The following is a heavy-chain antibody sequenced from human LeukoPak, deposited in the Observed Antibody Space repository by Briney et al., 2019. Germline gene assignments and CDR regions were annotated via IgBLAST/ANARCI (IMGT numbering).Heavy chain of an antibody. CDR1: GYTFTGYY. CDR3: ASGQWTDY. J-gene: IGHJ4*02. V-gene: IGHV1-2*02. CDR2: INPNSGGR. D-gene: IGHD6-19*01. Sequence: ASVKVSCKASGYTFTGYYMHWVRQAPGQGLEWMGWINPNSGGRNYAQNFQGRVTMTRDTSISTAYMQLSRLRFDDTAVYYCASGQWTDYWGQGTLVIVSS.